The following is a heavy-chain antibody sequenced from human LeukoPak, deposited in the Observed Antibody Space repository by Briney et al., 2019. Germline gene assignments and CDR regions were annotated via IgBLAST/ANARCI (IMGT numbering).Heavy chain of an antibody. CDR1: GGSISSYY. CDR2: IYYSGST. CDR3: ARGIRTSYTAHNWFDP. D-gene: IGHD1-14*01. J-gene: IGHJ5*02. Sequence: PSETLSLTCTVSGGSISSYYWSWIRQPPGKGLEWIGYIYYSGSTNYNPSLKSRVTISVDTSKNQFSLKLSSVTAADTAVYYCARGIRTSYTAHNWFDPWGQGTLVTVSS. V-gene: IGHV4-59*01.